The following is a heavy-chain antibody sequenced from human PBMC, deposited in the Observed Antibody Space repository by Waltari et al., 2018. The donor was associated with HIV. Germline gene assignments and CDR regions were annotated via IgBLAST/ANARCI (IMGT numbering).Heavy chain of an antibody. CDR3: TSGGVGSTEDFYYGMDV. J-gene: IGHJ6*02. V-gene: IGHV4-39*01. Sequence: QLHLQQSGPGLVNPSETLSLSCTVSGGSISRRNYYWVWIRQPPGMGLEWIGSIYYSGSTYYNPSLKSRVTVSVDTSRNQFSLKLYSVTAADTAVYYCTSGGVGSTEDFYYGMDVWGQGTTVTVSS. CDR1: GGSISRRNYY. D-gene: IGHD3-16*01. CDR2: IYYSGST.